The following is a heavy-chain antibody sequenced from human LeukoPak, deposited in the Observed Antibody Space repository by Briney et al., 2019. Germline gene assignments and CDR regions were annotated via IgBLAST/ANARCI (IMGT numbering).Heavy chain of an antibody. J-gene: IGHJ3*02. CDR2: VRNKANGGTT. Sequence: GGSLRLSCTTSGFTFSDYAVSWVRQAPGKGLEWIGFVRNKANGGTTEYAASVKGRFTISRDDSKTIAHLQMSSLKTEDTAVYYCSRFYSSGWASGAFDIWGQGTMVTVSS. CDR3: SRFYSSGWASGAFDI. CDR1: GFTFSDYA. V-gene: IGHV3-49*04. D-gene: IGHD3-22*01.